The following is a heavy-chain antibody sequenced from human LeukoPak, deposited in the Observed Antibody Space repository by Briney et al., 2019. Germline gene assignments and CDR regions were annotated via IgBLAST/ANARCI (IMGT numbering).Heavy chain of an antibody. CDR1: GGSISSSSYY. CDR3: ARGVYCSGGSCYPYYYMDV. J-gene: IGHJ6*03. CDR2: INHSGST. D-gene: IGHD2-15*01. V-gene: IGHV4-39*07. Sequence: SETLSLTCTVSGGSISSSSYYWGWIRQPPGKGLEWIGEINHSGSTNYNPSLKSRVTISVDTSKNQFSLKLSSVTAADTAVYYCARGVYCSGGSCYPYYYMDVWGKGTTVTVSS.